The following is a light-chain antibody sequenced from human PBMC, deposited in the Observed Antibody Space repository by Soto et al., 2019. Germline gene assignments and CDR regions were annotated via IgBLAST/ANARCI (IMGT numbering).Light chain of an antibody. CDR1: QGISSY. J-gene: IGKJ4*01. CDR2: AAS. V-gene: IGKV1-9*01. Sequence: DIQLTQSPSFLSASVGDRVTITCRASQGISSYLDWYQQKPGKAPKLLIYAASSLQGGVPPRFSGSGSGTEFTLTISSLQPEDFATYYCQQLNTYPLTFGGGTKVEIK. CDR3: QQLNTYPLT.